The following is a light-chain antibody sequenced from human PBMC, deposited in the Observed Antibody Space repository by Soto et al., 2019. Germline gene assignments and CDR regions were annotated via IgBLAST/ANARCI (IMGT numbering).Light chain of an antibody. CDR1: QGINNY. CDR3: QKYNIGHSWT. Sequence: DIQMTQSPSSLSASVGDRVTITCRASQGINNYLACYQRKPGKVPDLLMSSASTLQSGAPSRFTGSGSGTEFTPTISSLQAEDVVTYYCQKYNIGHSWTFGQGTKVDI. CDR2: SAS. V-gene: IGKV1-27*01. J-gene: IGKJ1*01.